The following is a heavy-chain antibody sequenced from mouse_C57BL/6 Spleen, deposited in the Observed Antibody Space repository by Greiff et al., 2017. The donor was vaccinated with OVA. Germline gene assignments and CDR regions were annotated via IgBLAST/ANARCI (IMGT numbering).Heavy chain of an antibody. J-gene: IGHJ3*01. CDR1: GFTFSSYG. CDR3: ARRRDGVTPAWFAY. CDR2: ISSGGSYT. Sequence: EVQVVESGGDLVKPGGSLKLSCAASGFTFSSYGMSWVRQTPDKRLEWVATISSGGSYTYYPDSVKGRFTISRDNAKNTLYLQMSRLKSEDTAMYYCARRRDGVTPAWFAYWGQGTLVTVSA. D-gene: IGHD2-2*01. V-gene: IGHV5-6*01.